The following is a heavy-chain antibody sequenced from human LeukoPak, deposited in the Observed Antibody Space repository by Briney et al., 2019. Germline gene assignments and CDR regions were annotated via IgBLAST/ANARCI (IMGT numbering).Heavy chain of an antibody. V-gene: IGHV3-30*03. J-gene: IGHJ3*02. Sequence: GGSLRLSCAASGFTFSSYGMHWVRQAPGKGLEWVAVISYDGSNKYYADSVKGRFTISRDNANNSLYLQMNSLRAEDTAAYYCARYGVYAFDMWGQGTMVTVSS. CDR3: ARYGVYAFDM. CDR1: GFTFSSYG. D-gene: IGHD3-10*01. CDR2: ISYDGSNK.